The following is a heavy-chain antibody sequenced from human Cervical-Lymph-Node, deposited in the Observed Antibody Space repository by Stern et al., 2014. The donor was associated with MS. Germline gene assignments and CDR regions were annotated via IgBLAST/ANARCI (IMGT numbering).Heavy chain of an antibody. CDR2: ISSKANNYAT. CDR1: GFTFSGSA. Sequence: EVQLVESGGGLVQPGGSLTLSCTASGFTFSGSATHWVRQASGKGLEWVGRISSKANNYATAYSASLKGRFTISRDDSKNTTYLQLDSLKTEDSAIYYCTRDDDYFDSSGYYFVDHWGQGTLVTVSS. J-gene: IGHJ4*02. V-gene: IGHV3-73*02. D-gene: IGHD3-22*01. CDR3: TRDDDYFDSSGYYFVDH.